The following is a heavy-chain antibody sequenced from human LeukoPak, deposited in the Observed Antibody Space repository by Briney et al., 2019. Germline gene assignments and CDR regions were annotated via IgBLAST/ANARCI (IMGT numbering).Heavy chain of an antibody. J-gene: IGHJ3*02. CDR3: ARLLRGAFDI. Sequence: GGSLRLSCAASGFTLSSYSMNWVRQAPGKGLEWVSSISSSSSYIYYADSVKGRFTISRDNAKNSLYLQMNSLRAEDTAVYYCARLLRGAFDIWGQGTMVTVSS. CDR1: GFTLSSYS. CDR2: ISSSSSYI. V-gene: IGHV3-21*01. D-gene: IGHD2-15*01.